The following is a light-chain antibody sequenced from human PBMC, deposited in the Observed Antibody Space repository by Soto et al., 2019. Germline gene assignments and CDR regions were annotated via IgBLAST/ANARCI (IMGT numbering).Light chain of an antibody. CDR3: CSYADSLHVV. CDR1: SSDVGSYNL. J-gene: IGLJ2*01. Sequence: QSALTQPASVSGSPGQSITISCTGTSSDVGSYNLVSWYQQHPGKAPKLMIYEGSKRPSGVSNRFSGSKSGNTASLTISGLQAEDEADYYCCSYADSLHVVFGGGTKLTVL. V-gene: IGLV2-23*01. CDR2: EGS.